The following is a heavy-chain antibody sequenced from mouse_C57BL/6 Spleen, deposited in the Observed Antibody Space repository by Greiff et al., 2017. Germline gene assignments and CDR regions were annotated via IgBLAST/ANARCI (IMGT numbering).Heavy chain of an antibody. CDR3: ARSESSLYYYAMDY. CDR2: IDPSDSET. CDR1: GYTFTSYW. D-gene: IGHD1-1*01. J-gene: IGHJ4*01. Sequence: QVHVKQPGAELVRPGSSVKLSCKASGYTFTSYWMHWVKQRPIQGLEWIGNIDPSDSETHYNQKFKDKATLTVDKSSSTAYMQLSSLTSEDSAVYYCARSESSLYYYAMDYWGQGTSVTVSS. V-gene: IGHV1-52*01.